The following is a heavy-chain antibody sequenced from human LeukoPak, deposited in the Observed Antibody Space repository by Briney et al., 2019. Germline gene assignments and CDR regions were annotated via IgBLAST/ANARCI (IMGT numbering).Heavy chain of an antibody. CDR3: ATYRQVLLPFES. Sequence: GGSLRLSCAASGFTFSQYGMHWVRQAPGKGLEWVSGLSGSGISTYYADSVKGRFTISRDNSKSTLSLQMNSLRAEDTAIYYCATYRQVLLPFESWGQGTLVTVSS. CDR1: GFTFSQYG. CDR2: LSGSGIST. D-gene: IGHD2-8*02. J-gene: IGHJ4*02. V-gene: IGHV3-23*01.